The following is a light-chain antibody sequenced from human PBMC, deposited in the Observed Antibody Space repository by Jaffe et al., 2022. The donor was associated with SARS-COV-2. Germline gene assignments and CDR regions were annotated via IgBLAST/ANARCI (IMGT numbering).Light chain of an antibody. CDR3: QQCNAYWT. V-gene: IGKV1-5*03. J-gene: IGKJ1*01. CDR1: QNINHL. Sequence: DIQMTQSPSSLSASVGDRVTITCRASQNINHLLAWYQQKPGKAPKLLIYKASNLESGVPSRFSGIGSGTEFTLTISSLQPDDFATYYCQQCNAYWTFGQGTKVEIK. CDR2: KAS.